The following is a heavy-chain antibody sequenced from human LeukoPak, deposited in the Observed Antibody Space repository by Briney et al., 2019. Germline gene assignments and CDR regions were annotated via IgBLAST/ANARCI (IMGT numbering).Heavy chain of an antibody. Sequence: EGSLRLSCAASGFTVSSNYMSWVRQAPGKGLEWVSVIYSGGSTYYADSVKGRFTISRDNSKNTLYLQMNSLRAEDTAVYYCARDRGRGSGGRRNAFDIWGQGTMVTVSS. D-gene: IGHD3-10*01. CDR3: ARDRGRGSGGRRNAFDI. V-gene: IGHV3-53*01. CDR2: IYSGGST. CDR1: GFTVSSNY. J-gene: IGHJ3*02.